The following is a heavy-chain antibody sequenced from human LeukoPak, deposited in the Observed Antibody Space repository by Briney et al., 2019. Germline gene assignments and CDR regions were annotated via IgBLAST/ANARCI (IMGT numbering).Heavy chain of an antibody. CDR2: ISGSRGGST. D-gene: IGHD6-13*01. CDR1: GFTFNSYA. J-gene: IGHJ5*02. CDR3: AEEVDSGTRFDP. V-gene: IGHV3-23*01. Sequence: GGSLRLSCAASGFTFNSYAMSWLRQAPGQGPEWVSAISGSRGGSTYYGDCVKGRFTTSRDNSKNTLYLQMNRLSAEATAVKVGAEEVDSGTRFDPWAQGTLVTVSS.